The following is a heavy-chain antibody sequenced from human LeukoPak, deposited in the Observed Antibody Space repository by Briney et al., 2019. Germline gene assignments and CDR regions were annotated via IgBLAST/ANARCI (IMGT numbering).Heavy chain of an antibody. J-gene: IGHJ4*02. CDR2: ISWNSGSI. V-gene: IGHV3-9*01. D-gene: IGHD3-22*01. CDR3: AKDPTYYYDSSGYFTH. CDR1: GFTFGDYA. Sequence: GGSLRLSCAASGFTFGDYAMHWVRQAPGKGLEWVSGISWNSGSIGYADSVKGRFTISRDNAKNSLYLQMNSLRAEDTALYYCAKDPTYYYDSSGYFTHWGQGTLVTVSS.